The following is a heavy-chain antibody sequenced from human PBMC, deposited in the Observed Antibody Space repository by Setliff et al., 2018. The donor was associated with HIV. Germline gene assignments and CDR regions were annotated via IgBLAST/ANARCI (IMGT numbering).Heavy chain of an antibody. D-gene: IGHD5-18*01. CDR3: ARGTGSYGSDY. CDR1: GGSISSGSFY. V-gene: IGHV4-61*02. CDR2: IYAGGST. J-gene: IGHJ4*02. Sequence: PSETLSLTCTVSGGSISSGSFYWSWIRQPAGKGLEWIGRIYAGGSTNYNPSLKSRVTISVDTSKNQFSLKLSSVTAADTAVYYCARGTGSYGSDYWGQGTLVTVSS.